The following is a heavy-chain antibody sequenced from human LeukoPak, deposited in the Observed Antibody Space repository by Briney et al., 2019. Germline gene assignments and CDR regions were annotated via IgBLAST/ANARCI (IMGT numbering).Heavy chain of an antibody. CDR3: ARMGSYYQSIFD. D-gene: IGHD3-22*01. J-gene: IGHJ4*02. Sequence: MTSETLSLTCTVSGGSISSGSYYWSWIRQPAGKGLEWIGRIYTSGSTNYNPSLKSRVTISVDTSKNQFSLKLSSVTAADTAVYYCARMGSYYQSIFDWGQGTLVTVSS. CDR2: IYTSGST. CDR1: GGSISSGSYY. V-gene: IGHV4-61*02.